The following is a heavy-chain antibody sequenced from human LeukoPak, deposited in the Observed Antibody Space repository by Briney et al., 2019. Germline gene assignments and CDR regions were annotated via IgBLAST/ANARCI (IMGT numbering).Heavy chain of an antibody. D-gene: IGHD3-9*01. CDR3: AKTPGYYDILTGRRYNWFDP. CDR1: GFTFSSYA. CDR2: ISGSGGST. V-gene: IGHV3-23*01. J-gene: IGHJ5*02. Sequence: GGSLRLSCAASGFTFSSYAMSWVRQAPGKGLEWVSAISGSGGSTYYADSVKGRFTISRDNSKNTLYLQMNRLRAEDTAVYYCAKTPGYYDILTGRRYNWFDPWGQGTLVTVSS.